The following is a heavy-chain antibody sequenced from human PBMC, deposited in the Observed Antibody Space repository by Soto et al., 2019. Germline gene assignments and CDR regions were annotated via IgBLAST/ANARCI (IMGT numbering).Heavy chain of an antibody. D-gene: IGHD6-19*01. V-gene: IGHV3-74*01. Sequence: EVQLVESGGGLVQPGGSLRLSCAVSGFTFSNYWMHWVRQAPGEGLVWVSRVNSDGSSTNHADSVKGRITISRDNAKNTVYLQVNSLRAEDTAVYYCASGGWRSYYLDYWGQGTLVTVSS. CDR1: GFTFSNYW. CDR3: ASGGWRSYYLDY. J-gene: IGHJ4*02. CDR2: VNSDGSST.